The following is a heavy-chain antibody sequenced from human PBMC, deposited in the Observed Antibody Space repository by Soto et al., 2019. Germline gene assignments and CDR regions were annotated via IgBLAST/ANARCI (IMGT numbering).Heavy chain of an antibody. CDR3: AGMNIVPLYFEH. J-gene: IGHJ4*02. CDR1: GLTFNEYY. Sequence: GGSLRLSCAVSGLTFNEYYMSWIRQAPGKGLEWIAYISTGAINIYYADSVRGRFTVSRDNGRNSLHLQMDNLRAEDTAVYSCAGMNIVPLYFEHWVQGTAVTGSS. V-gene: IGHV3-11*01. D-gene: IGHD3-16*02. CDR2: ISTGAINI.